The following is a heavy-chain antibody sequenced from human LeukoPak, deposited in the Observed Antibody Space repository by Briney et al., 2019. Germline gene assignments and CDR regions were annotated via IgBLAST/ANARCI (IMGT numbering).Heavy chain of an antibody. CDR2: INPSGGST. D-gene: IGHD6-19*01. V-gene: IGHV1-46*01. CDR1: GYTFTSYY. J-gene: IGHJ1*01. CDR3: ASPSYSGWYFTH. Sequence: ASVKVSCKTSGYTFTSYYMHWVRQAPGQGLEWTGIINPSGGSTSYAQKFQGRVTMTRDTSTSTVYMELSSLRSEDTAVYYCASPSYSGWYFTHWGQGTLVTVSS.